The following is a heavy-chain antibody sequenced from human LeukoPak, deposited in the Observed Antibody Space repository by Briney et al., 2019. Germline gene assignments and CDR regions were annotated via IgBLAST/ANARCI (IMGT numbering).Heavy chain of an antibody. D-gene: IGHD4-23*01. CDR3: TSEEDDHRGRTGY. J-gene: IGHJ4*02. CDR2: IKSQADGGTT. V-gene: IGHV3-15*01. Sequence: PGGSLRLFCAASGFTFSNAYIMWVRQAPGKGLEWVGRIKSQADGGTTDYAAPVKDRFTISRDGSKNTVYLQMNTLKTEDTAVYYCTSEEDDHRGRTGYWGQGTLVTVSS. CDR1: GFTFSNAY.